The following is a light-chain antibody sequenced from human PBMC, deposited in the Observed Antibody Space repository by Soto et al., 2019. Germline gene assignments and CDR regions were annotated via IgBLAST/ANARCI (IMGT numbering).Light chain of an antibody. Sequence: QAVVTQEPSFSVSPGGTVTLTCGLSSDSVSASHFPSWYQQTPGQAPRTLIYNTNTRSSGVPDRFSGSKSGNTASLTISGLQAEDEADYYCSSFTISRNTVIFGGGTKLTVL. CDR1: SDSVSASHF. CDR2: NTN. CDR3: SSFTISRNTVI. V-gene: IGLV8-61*01. J-gene: IGLJ2*01.